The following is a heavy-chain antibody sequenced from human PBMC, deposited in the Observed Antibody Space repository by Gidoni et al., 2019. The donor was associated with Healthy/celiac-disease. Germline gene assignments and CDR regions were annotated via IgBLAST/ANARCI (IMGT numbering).Heavy chain of an antibody. CDR2: IHHRGST. Sequence: QVQLQQWGAGLLKPSETLSLTCAVYGGSFSGYYWSWIRQPPGKGLEWIGEIHHRGSTNYNPSLKSRVTISVDTSKNQFSLKLSSVTASDTAVYYCARGRRGSRGPIDYWGQGTLVTVSS. V-gene: IGHV4-34*01. CDR3: ARGRRGSRGPIDY. J-gene: IGHJ4*02. CDR1: GGSFSGYY.